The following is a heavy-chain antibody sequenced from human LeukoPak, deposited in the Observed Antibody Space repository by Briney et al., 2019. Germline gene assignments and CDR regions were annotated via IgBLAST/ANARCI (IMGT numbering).Heavy chain of an antibody. CDR3: ARGRQVGNTGYYFDY. D-gene: IGHD1-26*01. CDR1: GGSINSKY. Sequence: SETLSLTCTFSGGSINSKYWSWIRQPPEKGLEGIGYISYSGSTNYIRSVKSRVTISVDTYKSQFSLNLNSVTAADTAVYYCARGRQVGNTGYYFDYWGQGTLVTVSS. J-gene: IGHJ4*02. V-gene: IGHV4-59*01. CDR2: ISYSGST.